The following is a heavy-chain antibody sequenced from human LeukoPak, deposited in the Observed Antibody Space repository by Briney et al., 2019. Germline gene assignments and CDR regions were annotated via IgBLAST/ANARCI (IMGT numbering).Heavy chain of an antibody. V-gene: IGHV3-9*01. CDR3: AKGSYGSGSYVDY. CDR1: GFTFDDYA. Sequence: PGGSLRLSCAASGFTFDDYAMHWVRHAPGKGLEWVSGISWNSGYIGYEDSVKGRFTISRDNAKNSLYLQMNSLRAEDTALYYCAKGSYGSGSYVDYWGQGTLITVSS. J-gene: IGHJ4*02. D-gene: IGHD3-10*01. CDR2: ISWNSGYI.